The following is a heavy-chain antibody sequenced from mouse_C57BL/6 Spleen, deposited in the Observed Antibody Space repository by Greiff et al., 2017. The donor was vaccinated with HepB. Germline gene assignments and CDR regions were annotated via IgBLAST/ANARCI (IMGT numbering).Heavy chain of an antibody. V-gene: IGHV14-4*01. D-gene: IGHD1-1*01. CDR1: GFNIKDDY. Sequence: EVQLQQSGAELVRPGASVKLSCTASGFNIKDDYMHWVKQRPEQGLEWIGWIDPENGDTEYASKFQGKATITADTSSNTAYLQLSSLTSEDTAVYYCTTYYGSSYDYRGQGTTLTVSS. J-gene: IGHJ2*01. CDR3: TTYYGSSYDY. CDR2: IDPENGDT.